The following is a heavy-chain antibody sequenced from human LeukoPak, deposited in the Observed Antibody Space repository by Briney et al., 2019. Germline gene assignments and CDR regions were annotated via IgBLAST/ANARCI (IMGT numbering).Heavy chain of an antibody. D-gene: IGHD3-10*01. CDR2: ISSSGSTI. Sequence: GGSLRPSCAASGFTFSDYYMSWIRQAPGKGLEWVSYISSSGSTIYYADSVKGRFTISRDNAKNSLYLQMNSLRAEDTAVYYCARDNPRGGSVGMDNYYMDIWGKGTTVTVSS. J-gene: IGHJ6*03. V-gene: IGHV3-11*04. CDR3: ARDNPRGGSVGMDNYYMDI. CDR1: GFTFSDYY.